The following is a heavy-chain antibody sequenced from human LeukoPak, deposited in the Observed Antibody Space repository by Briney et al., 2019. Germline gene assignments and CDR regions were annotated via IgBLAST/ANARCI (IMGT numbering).Heavy chain of an antibody. J-gene: IGHJ4*02. V-gene: IGHV4-39*01. CDR1: GGSISSSSYY. Sequence: PSETLSLTCTVSGGSISSSSYYWGWIRQPPGKGLEWIGSIYYSGSTYYNPSLKSRVTISVDTSKNQFSLKLSSVTAADTAVYYCARLLTKARGVITPFDYWGQGTLVTVSS. D-gene: IGHD3-10*01. CDR2: IYYSGST. CDR3: ARLLTKARGVITPFDY.